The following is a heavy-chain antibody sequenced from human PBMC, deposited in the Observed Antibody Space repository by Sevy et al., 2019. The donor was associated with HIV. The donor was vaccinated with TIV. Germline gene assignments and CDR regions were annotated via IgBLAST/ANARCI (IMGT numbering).Heavy chain of an antibody. J-gene: IGHJ6*02. Sequence: GESLKISCKGSGYSFTSYWIGWVRQMPGKGLEWMGIIYPGDSDTRYSPSFQGQVTISADKSISTAYLQWGSLKASDTAMYYCARLYYDFWSGYYSTSYGMDVWGQGTTVTVSS. CDR2: IYPGDSDT. CDR1: GYSFTSYW. V-gene: IGHV5-51*01. D-gene: IGHD3-3*01. CDR3: ARLYYDFWSGYYSTSYGMDV.